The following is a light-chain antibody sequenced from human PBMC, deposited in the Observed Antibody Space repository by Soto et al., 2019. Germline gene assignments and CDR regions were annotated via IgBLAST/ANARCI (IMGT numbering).Light chain of an antibody. J-gene: IGKJ4*01. Sequence: DIQMTQSPSSLSASVGDRVTITCRASQSISSYLNWYQQKPGKAPKLLIYAASSLQSGVPSRFSGSGSGTYFTLTISSLQPEDVATYYGQQSYSPPRTFGGGTKVEIK. CDR2: AAS. CDR3: QQSYSPPRT. V-gene: IGKV1-39*01. CDR1: QSISSY.